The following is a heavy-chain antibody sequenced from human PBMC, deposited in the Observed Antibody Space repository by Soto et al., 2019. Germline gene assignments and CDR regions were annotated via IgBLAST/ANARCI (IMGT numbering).Heavy chain of an antibody. Sequence: GESLKIPCKGSGYSFTCYWIGWVRQMPGKGLEWMGIIYPGDSDTRYSPSFQGQVTISADKSISTAYLQWSSLKASDTAMYYCATRSRSSGIDYWGQGTLVTVSS. CDR2: IYPGDSDT. CDR1: GYSFTCYW. D-gene: IGHD6-19*01. CDR3: ATRSRSSGIDY. V-gene: IGHV5-51*01. J-gene: IGHJ4*02.